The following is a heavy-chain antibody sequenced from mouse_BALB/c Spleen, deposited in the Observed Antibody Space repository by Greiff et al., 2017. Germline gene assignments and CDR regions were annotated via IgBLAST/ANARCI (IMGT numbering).Heavy chain of an antibody. CDR2: IDPANGNT. V-gene: IGHV14-3*02. J-gene: IGHJ1*01. D-gene: IGHD1-1*01. CDR1: GFNIKDTY. CDR3: ARWDTTVRGYFDV. Sequence: VQLKQSGAELVKPGASVKLSCTASGFNIKDTYMHRVKQRPEQGLEWIGRIDPANGNTKYDPKFQGKATITADTSSNTAYLQLSSLTSEDTAVYYCARWDTTVRGYFDVWGAGTTVTVSS.